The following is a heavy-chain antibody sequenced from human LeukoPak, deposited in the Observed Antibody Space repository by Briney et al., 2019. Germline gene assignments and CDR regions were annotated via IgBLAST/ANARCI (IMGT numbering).Heavy chain of an antibody. J-gene: IGHJ6*02. CDR2: INAGNGNT. Sequence: ASVKVSCKASGYTFTSYAMHWVRLAPGQRLEWMGWINAGNGNTKYSQKFQGRVTITRDTSASTAYMELSSLRSEDTAVYYCAREDRYYYGMDVWGQGTTVTVSS. V-gene: IGHV1-3*01. CDR3: AREDRYYYGMDV. CDR1: GYTFTSYA.